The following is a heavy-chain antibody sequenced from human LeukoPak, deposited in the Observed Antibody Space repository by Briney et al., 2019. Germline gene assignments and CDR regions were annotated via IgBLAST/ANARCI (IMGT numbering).Heavy chain of an antibody. Sequence: PGGSLRLSCAASGFTFSSYEMNWVRQAPGKGLEWVSYISSSGRNRYYADSVKGRFTISRDNAKNSLYLQMNSLSAEDTAVYYCARVEGVLVNYFDYWGQGTLVTVSS. J-gene: IGHJ4*02. CDR2: ISSSGRNR. CDR1: GFTFSSYE. V-gene: IGHV3-48*03. CDR3: ARVEGVLVNYFDY. D-gene: IGHD3-16*02.